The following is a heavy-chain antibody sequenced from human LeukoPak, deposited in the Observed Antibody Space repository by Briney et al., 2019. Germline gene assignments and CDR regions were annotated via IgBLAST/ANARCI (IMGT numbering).Heavy chain of an antibody. V-gene: IGHV1-69*04. CDR2: IIPILGIA. J-gene: IGHJ4*02. CDR1: GGTFSSYA. Sequence: ASVTVSCKASGGTFSSYAISWVRQAPGQGLEWMGRIIPILGIANYAQKFQGRVTITADKSTSTAYMELSSLRSEDTAVYYCARVGGDGYRFDYWGQGTLVTVSS. CDR3: ARVGGDGYRFDY. D-gene: IGHD5-24*01.